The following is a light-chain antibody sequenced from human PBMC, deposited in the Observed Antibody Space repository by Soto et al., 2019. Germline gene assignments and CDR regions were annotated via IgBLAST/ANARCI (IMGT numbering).Light chain of an antibody. J-gene: IGKJ3*01. V-gene: IGKV1-8*01. CDR3: QQYYSYPFT. Sequence: AIRMTQSPSSLSASTGDRVTITCRASQGISSYLAWYQQKPGKAPKLLIYAASTLQSGVQSRFSGSGSGTDFTLTISCLQAEDVATYYCQQYYSYPFTFGPGTKVDIK. CDR1: QGISSY. CDR2: AAS.